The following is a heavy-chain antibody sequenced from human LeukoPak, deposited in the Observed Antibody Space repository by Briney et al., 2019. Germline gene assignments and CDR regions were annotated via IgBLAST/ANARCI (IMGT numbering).Heavy chain of an antibody. CDR3: AKSTTWNPKYDY. V-gene: IGHV4-59*08. CDR2: ILYSGST. CDR1: GDSVSSSS. D-gene: IGHD2-2*01. J-gene: IGHJ4*02. Sequence: SETLSLTCAVSGDSVSSSSWSWLRQPPGKGLEWIGNILYSGSTNYSPSLKSRLTISVDTSKNHFFLELRSVTAADTAVYFCAKSTTWNPKYDYWGQGTLVTVSS.